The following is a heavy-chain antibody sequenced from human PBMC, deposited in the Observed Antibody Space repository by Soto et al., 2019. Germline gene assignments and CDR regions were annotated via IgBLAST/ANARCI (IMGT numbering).Heavy chain of an antibody. D-gene: IGHD4-17*01. CDR1: GGSFSGYY. V-gene: IGHV4-34*01. CDR3: ARVRYGNYFLYYYYGMDV. J-gene: IGHJ6*02. Sequence: PSETLSLTCAVYGGSFSGYYWSWIRQPPGKGLEWIGEINHSGSTNYNPSLKSRVTISVDTSKNQFSLKLSSVTAADTAVYYCARVRYGNYFLYYYYGMDVWGQGTTVTVS. CDR2: INHSGST.